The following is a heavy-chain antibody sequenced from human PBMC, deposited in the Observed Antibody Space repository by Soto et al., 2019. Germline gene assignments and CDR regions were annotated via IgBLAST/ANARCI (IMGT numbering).Heavy chain of an antibody. J-gene: IGHJ3*02. D-gene: IGHD6-13*01. CDR3: THTLGSSWPMDAFDI. Sequence: QITLKESGPTLEKPTQTLTLTCTFSGFSLSTSGVGVGWIRQPPGKALEWLALIYWDDDKRYSPSLKSRLTITKDTSKNQVVLTMTNMDPVDTATYYCTHTLGSSWPMDAFDIWGQGTMVTVSS. CDR1: GFSLSTSGVG. CDR2: IYWDDDK. V-gene: IGHV2-5*02.